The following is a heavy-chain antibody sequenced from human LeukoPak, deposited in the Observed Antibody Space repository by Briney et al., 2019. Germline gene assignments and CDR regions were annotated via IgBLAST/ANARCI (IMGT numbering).Heavy chain of an antibody. CDR1: GFTFDDYA. J-gene: IGHJ4*02. CDR2: ISWNSGSI. D-gene: IGHD1-26*01. Sequence: GGSLRLSCAASGFTFDDYAMHWVRQAPGKGLEWVSGISWNSGSIGYADSVKGRFTISRDNAKNSLYLQMNSPRAEDTALYYCAKDLTSGPTSGFDYWGQGTLVTVSS. CDR3: AKDLTSGPTSGFDY. V-gene: IGHV3-9*01.